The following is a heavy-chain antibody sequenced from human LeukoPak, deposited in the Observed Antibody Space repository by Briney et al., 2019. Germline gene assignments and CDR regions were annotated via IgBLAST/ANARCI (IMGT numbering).Heavy chain of an antibody. CDR3: AREVLRSRYYYYMDV. D-gene: IGHD3-10*01. CDR1: GGSFSGHY. CDR2: INHSGST. Sequence: SETLSLTCAVYGGSFSGHYWSWIRQPPGKGLEWIGEINHSGSTNYNPSLKSRVTISVDTSKNQFSLKLSSVTAADTAVYYCAREVLRSRYYYYMDVWGKGTTVTVSS. V-gene: IGHV4-34*01. J-gene: IGHJ6*03.